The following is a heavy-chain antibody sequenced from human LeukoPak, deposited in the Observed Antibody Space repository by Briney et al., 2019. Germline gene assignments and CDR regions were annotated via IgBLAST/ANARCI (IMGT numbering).Heavy chain of an antibody. CDR3: ARDYFTSYYYYGMDV. J-gene: IGHJ6*02. D-gene: IGHD2/OR15-2a*01. CDR2: INYSGST. CDR1: GGSFSGYY. V-gene: IGHV4-59*01. Sequence: SETLSLTCAVYGGSFSGYYWSWVRQPPGKGLEWIGSINYSGSTNYNPSLKSRVTISIDTSKNQFSPKLSSVTAADTAVYYCARDYFTSYYYYGMDVWGQGTTVTVSS.